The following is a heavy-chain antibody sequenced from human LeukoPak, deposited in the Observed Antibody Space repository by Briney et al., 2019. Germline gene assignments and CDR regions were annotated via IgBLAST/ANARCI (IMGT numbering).Heavy chain of an antibody. V-gene: IGHV1-18*01. Sequence: ASVKVSCKASGYTFSDFGITWVRQAPGQGPEWMGWIKIGEGTTHSAQKFQDRVSMTRDRSSNAAFLELRSLRSDDTAVYFCSRSFYSSSWYYFDLWGQGTLVTVSS. CDR1: GYTFSDFG. D-gene: IGHD4-11*01. CDR2: IKIGEGTT. J-gene: IGHJ4*02. CDR3: SRSFYSSSWYYFDL.